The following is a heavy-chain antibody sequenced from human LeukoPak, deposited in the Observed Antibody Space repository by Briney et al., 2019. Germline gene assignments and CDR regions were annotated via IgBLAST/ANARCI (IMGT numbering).Heavy chain of an antibody. CDR1: GITLSNYG. D-gene: IGHD5-18*01. V-gene: IGHV3-48*04. Sequence: QPGGSLRLSCVVSGITLSNYGMSWVRQAPGKGLEWVSYISSSGSTIYYADFVKGRFTISRDNAKNSLYLQMNSLRAEDTAVYYCARQIQEFDYWGQGTLVTVSS. J-gene: IGHJ4*02. CDR3: ARQIQEFDY. CDR2: ISSSGSTI.